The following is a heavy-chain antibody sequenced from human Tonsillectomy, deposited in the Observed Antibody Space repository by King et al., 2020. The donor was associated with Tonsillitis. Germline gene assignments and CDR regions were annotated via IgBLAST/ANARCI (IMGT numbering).Heavy chain of an antibody. CDR2: IRSGSDTI. D-gene: IGHD1-26*01. V-gene: IGHV3-48*01. CDR3: ATLVARSWGAFDI. CDR1: GFTFSSYS. J-gene: IGHJ3*02. Sequence: VQLVESGGGLVQPGGSLRLSCAASGFTFSSYSMNWVRQAPGKGLEWVSYIRSGSDTIHYADSVKGRFTVSRDNAKNSLYLQMTSLRVEDTAVYYCATLVARSWGAFDIWGQGTMVTVSS.